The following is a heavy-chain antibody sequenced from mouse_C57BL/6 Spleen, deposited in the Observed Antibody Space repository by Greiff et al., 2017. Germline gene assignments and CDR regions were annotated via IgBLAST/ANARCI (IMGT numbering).Heavy chain of an antibody. V-gene: IGHV5-6*01. CDR3: ARRAGTGYYYAMDY. Sequence: EVQGVESGGDLVKPGGSLKLSCAASGFTFSSYGMSWVRQTPDKRLEWVATISSGGSYTYYPDSVKGRFTISRDNAKNTLYLQMSSLKSEDTAMYYCARRAGTGYYYAMDYWGQGTSVTDSS. J-gene: IGHJ4*01. D-gene: IGHD4-1*01. CDR1: GFTFSSYG. CDR2: ISSGGSYT.